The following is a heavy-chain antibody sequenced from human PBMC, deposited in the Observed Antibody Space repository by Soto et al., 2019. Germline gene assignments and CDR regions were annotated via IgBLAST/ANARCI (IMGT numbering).Heavy chain of an antibody. CDR2: ISSSGYI. CDR1: GFHFNSYT. D-gene: IGHD2-15*01. Sequence: PVGSLRLSCAASGFHFNSYTINWVRQAPGKRLEWLSSISSSGYIFSTDSVRGRFTISRDNAKNSVYLQINSLRAEDTAVYFCARDCSGGSCYPGMDVWGQGTTVTVSS. V-gene: IGHV3-21*01. CDR3: ARDCSGGSCYPGMDV. J-gene: IGHJ6*02.